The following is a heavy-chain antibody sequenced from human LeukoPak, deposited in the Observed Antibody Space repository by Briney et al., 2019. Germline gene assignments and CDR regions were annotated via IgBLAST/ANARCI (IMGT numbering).Heavy chain of an antibody. Sequence: GRSLRLSCAASGFTFRSYGMHWVRQAPGKGLEWVAVISYDGSNKYCADSVKGRFTISRDNSKNTLYLQMNSLRAEDTAVYYCATDIAVAGPFDYWGQGTLVTVSS. CDR1: GFTFRSYG. V-gene: IGHV3-30*03. J-gene: IGHJ4*02. D-gene: IGHD6-19*01. CDR2: ISYDGSNK. CDR3: ATDIAVAGPFDY.